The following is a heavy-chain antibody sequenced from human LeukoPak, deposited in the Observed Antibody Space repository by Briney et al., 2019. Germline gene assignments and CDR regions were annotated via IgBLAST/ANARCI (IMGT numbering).Heavy chain of an antibody. CDR3: ARDGDYGLLDY. Sequence: GGSLRLSCAASGFTFSSYEMNWVRQAPGKGLEWVSYISSSGSAIYYADSVKGRFTISRDNAKNSLYLQMNSLRAEDTAVYYCARDGDYGLLDYWGRGTLVTVSS. CDR1: GFTFSSYE. V-gene: IGHV3-48*03. D-gene: IGHD4-17*01. J-gene: IGHJ4*02. CDR2: ISSSGSAI.